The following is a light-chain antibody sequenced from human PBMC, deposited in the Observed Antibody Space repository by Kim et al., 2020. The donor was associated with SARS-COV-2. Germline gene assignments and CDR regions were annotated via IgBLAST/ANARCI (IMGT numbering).Light chain of an antibody. CDR3: QNYNDWPPWT. J-gene: IGKJ1*01. CDR2: GAS. V-gene: IGKV3-15*01. CDR1: ESFSGD. Sequence: STGERVTLSCRASESFSGDLAWYQQKPGQAPRLLIYGASTRATGVPDRFSGRGSGTDFILTISSVKPEDFAVYYCQNYNDWPPWTFGQGTKVDIK.